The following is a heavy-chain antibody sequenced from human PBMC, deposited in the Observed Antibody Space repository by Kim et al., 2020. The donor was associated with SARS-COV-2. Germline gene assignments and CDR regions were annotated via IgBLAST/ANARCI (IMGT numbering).Heavy chain of an antibody. J-gene: IGHJ4*02. Sequence: GGSLRLSCAASGFTFDDYAMHWVRQAPGKGLEWVSGISWNSGSIGYADSVKGRFTISRDNAKNSLYLQMNSLRAEDTALYYCAKGISYSSSWYVDYWGQGTLVTVSS. CDR3: AKGISYSSSWYVDY. D-gene: IGHD6-13*01. CDR2: ISWNSGSI. CDR1: GFTFDDYA. V-gene: IGHV3-9*01.